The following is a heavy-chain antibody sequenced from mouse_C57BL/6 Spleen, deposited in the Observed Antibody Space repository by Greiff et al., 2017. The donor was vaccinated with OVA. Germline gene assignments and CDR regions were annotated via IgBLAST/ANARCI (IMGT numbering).Heavy chain of an antibody. J-gene: IGHJ2*01. CDR3: ARSPFYYYGSSPYFDY. CDR2: IRNKANGYTT. CDR1: GFTFTDYY. D-gene: IGHD1-1*01. V-gene: IGHV7-3*01. Sequence: EVKLMESGGGLVQPGGSLSLSCAASGFTFTDYYMSWVRQPPGKALEWLGFIRNKANGYTTEYSASVKGRFTISRDNSQSILYLQMNALRAEDSATYYCARSPFYYYGSSPYFDYWGQGTTLTVSS.